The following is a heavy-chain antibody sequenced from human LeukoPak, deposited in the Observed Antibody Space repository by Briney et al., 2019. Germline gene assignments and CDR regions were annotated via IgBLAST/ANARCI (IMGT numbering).Heavy chain of an antibody. CDR3: ASSTTTYYYDSSGYNFDY. J-gene: IGHJ4*02. Sequence: SVKVSFTASGGTFSSYAISWVRQAPGQGLEWMGGIIPIFGTANYAQKFQGRVTITADESTSTAYMELSSLRSEDTAVYYCASSTTTYYYDSSGYNFDYWGQGTLVTVSS. V-gene: IGHV1-69*01. D-gene: IGHD3-22*01. CDR1: GGTFSSYA. CDR2: IIPIFGTA.